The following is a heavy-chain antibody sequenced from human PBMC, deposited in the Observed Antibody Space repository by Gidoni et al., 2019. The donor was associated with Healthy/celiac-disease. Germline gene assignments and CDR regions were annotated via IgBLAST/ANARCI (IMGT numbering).Heavy chain of an antibody. Sequence: QLQLQESGPGLVKPSETLSLTCTVSGGSISSSSYYWGWIRQHPGKGLEWRGSIYYSGSTYYNPSLKSRVTISVDTSKNQFSLKLSSVTAADTAVYYCASTVDTAMVSGDHDAFDIWGQGTMVTVSS. V-gene: IGHV4-39*01. D-gene: IGHD5-18*01. CDR1: GGSISSSSYY. CDR3: ASTVDTAMVSGDHDAFDI. CDR2: IYYSGST. J-gene: IGHJ3*02.